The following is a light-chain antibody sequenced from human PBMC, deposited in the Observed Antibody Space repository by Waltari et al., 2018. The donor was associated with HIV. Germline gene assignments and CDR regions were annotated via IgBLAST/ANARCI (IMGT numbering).Light chain of an antibody. CDR1: SSDIGTYDF. Sequence: QSALAQPASVSGSPGQSITISCSGTSSDIGTYDFVSWYQQHPGKAPTVIIYEVNQRPSGVSGRYAGSKSGNTASLTISGLQPEDEADYYCSSYADYTTPLVFGGGTKLTVL. V-gene: IGLV2-23*02. J-gene: IGLJ3*02. CDR2: EVN. CDR3: SSYADYTTPLV.